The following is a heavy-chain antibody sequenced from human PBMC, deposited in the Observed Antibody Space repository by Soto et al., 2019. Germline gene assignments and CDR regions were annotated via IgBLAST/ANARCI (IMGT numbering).Heavy chain of an antibody. CDR3: ARDVVPDGGLDY. J-gene: IGHJ4*02. D-gene: IGHD2-15*01. CDR1: RYAKTCKY. CDR2: INPNSGGT. Sequence: SAEPTSKDPRYAKTCKYRYWLHQAHGQGLEWMGWINPNSGGTNYAQKFQGWVTMTRDTSISTAYMELSRLRSDDTAVYYCARDVVPDGGLDYWGQGTLVTVSS. V-gene: IGHV1-2*04.